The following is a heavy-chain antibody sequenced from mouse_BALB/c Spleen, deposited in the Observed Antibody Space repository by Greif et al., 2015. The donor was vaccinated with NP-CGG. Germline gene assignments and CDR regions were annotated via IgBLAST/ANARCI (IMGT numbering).Heavy chain of an antibody. CDR3: TRRTMITTGDY. Sequence: VKLMESGAELVKPGASVKLSCKASGYTFTSYYMYWVKQRPGQGLEWIGEINPSNGGTNFNEKFKSKATLTVDKSSSTAYMQLSSLTSEDSAVYYCTRRTMITTGDYWGQGTTLTVSS. V-gene: IGHV1S81*02. CDR1: GYTFTSYY. CDR2: INPSNGGT. J-gene: IGHJ2*01. D-gene: IGHD2-4*01.